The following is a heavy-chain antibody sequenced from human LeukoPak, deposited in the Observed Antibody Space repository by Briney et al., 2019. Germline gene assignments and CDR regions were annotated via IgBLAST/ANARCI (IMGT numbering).Heavy chain of an antibody. D-gene: IGHD3-10*01. CDR1: GGSFSGYY. J-gene: IGHJ5*02. Sequence: ASETLSLTCAVYGGSFSGYYWSWIRQPPGKGLEWIGEINHSGSTNYNPSLKSRVTISVDTSKNQFSLKLSSVTAADTAVYYCARGGYYGSGNDFRFDPWGQGTLVTVSS. CDR2: INHSGST. CDR3: ARGGYYGSGNDFRFDP. V-gene: IGHV4-34*01.